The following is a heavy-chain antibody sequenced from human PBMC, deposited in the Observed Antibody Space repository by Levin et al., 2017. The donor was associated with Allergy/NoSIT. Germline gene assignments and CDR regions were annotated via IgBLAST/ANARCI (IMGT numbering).Heavy chain of an antibody. J-gene: IGHJ3*02. CDR1: GYSFTSYW. CDR3: ARLGRIAAAGTPGAFDI. CDR2: IYPGDSDT. V-gene: IGHV5-51*01. D-gene: IGHD6-13*01. Sequence: KVSCKGSGYSFTSYWIGWVRQMPGKGLEWMGIIYPGDSDTRYSPSFQGQVTISADKSISTAYLQWSSLKASDTAMYYCARLGRIAAAGTPGAFDIWGQGTMVTVSS.